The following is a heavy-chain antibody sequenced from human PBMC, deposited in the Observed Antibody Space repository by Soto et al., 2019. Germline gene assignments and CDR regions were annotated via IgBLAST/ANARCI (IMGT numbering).Heavy chain of an antibody. Sequence: GEFLKISCEASGYSFIKYWIGWVRQMPGKGLEWMGLIFPGDSDVRYSPSFQGQVTISADKSYTTAYLQWTSLEASDTAMYYCARRLYDSSGYGDYWGQGTLVTVSS. CDR1: GYSFIKYW. J-gene: IGHJ4*02. D-gene: IGHD3-22*01. CDR3: ARRLYDSSGYGDY. V-gene: IGHV5-51*01. CDR2: IFPGDSDV.